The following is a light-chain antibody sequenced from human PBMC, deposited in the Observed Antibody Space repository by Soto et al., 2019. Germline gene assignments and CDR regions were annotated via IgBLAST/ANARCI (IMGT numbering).Light chain of an antibody. Sequence: QSALTQPPSVSGAPGQRVTISCTGSSSNIGAGYDVHWYQQLPGTAPKLLIYGNSNRPSGVPDRFSGSKSGTSASLAITGLQAEDEANYYCQSYDNSLSRYVVVTRTKDTDL. CDR2: GNS. V-gene: IGLV1-40*01. CDR1: SSNIGAGYD. J-gene: IGLJ1*01. CDR3: QSYDNSLSRYV.